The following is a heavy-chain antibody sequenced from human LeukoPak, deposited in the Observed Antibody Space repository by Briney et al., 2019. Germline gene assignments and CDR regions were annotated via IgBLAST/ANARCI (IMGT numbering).Heavy chain of an antibody. Sequence: TGGSLRLSCTASGFTFSSYSMNWVRQAPGKGLEWVSSISSSSSYIYYADSVKGRFTISRDNAKNSLYLQMNSLRAEDTAVYYCARDGQGAAAGTGANWGQGTLVTVSS. V-gene: IGHV3-21*04. CDR2: ISSSSSYI. CDR3: ARDGQGAAAGTGAN. J-gene: IGHJ4*02. D-gene: IGHD6-13*01. CDR1: GFTFSSYS.